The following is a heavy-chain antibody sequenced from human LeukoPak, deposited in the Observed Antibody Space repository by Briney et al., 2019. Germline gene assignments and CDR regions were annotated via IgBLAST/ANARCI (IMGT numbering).Heavy chain of an antibody. CDR2: INPNSGGT. J-gene: IGHJ4*02. Sequence: ASVKVSCKASGYTFTGYYMHWVRQAPGQGLEWMGWINPNSGGTNNAQKFQGRVTMTRDTSISTAYMELSRLRSDDTAVYYCARDGQGGYCSSTTCRYGFDYWAREPWSPSPQ. D-gene: IGHD2-2*01. CDR1: GYTFTGYY. V-gene: IGHV1-2*02. CDR3: ARDGQGGYCSSTTCRYGFDY.